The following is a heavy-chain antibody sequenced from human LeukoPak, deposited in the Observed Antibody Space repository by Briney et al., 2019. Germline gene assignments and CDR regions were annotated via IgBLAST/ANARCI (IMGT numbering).Heavy chain of an antibody. CDR2: IWYDGSNK. D-gene: IGHD5-24*01. V-gene: IGHV3-33*06. CDR1: GFTFSSYG. Sequence: GGSLRLSCAAFGFTFSSYGMHWVRQAPGKGLEWVAVIWYDGSNKYYADSVKGRFTISRDNSKNTLYLQMNSLRAEDTAVYYCAKDAVEMAGAFDIWGQGTMVTVSS. CDR3: AKDAVEMAGAFDI. J-gene: IGHJ3*02.